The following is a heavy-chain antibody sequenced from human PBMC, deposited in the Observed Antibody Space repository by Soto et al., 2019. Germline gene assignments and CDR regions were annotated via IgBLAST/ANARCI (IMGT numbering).Heavy chain of an antibody. V-gene: IGHV4-31*03. CDR3: ARGYYDILTGYYWVLDY. D-gene: IGHD3-9*01. CDR1: GGSISSGGYY. Sequence: PSETLSLTCTVSGGSISSGGYYWSWIRQHPGKGLEWIGYIYYSGSTYYNPSLKSRVTISVDTSKNQFSLKLSSVTAADTAVYYCARGYYDILTGYYWVLDYWGQGTLVTVSS. CDR2: IYYSGST. J-gene: IGHJ4*02.